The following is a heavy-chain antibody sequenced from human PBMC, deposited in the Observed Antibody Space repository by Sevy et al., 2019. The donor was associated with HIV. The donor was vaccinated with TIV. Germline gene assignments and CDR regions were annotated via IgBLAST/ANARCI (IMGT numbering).Heavy chain of an antibody. CDR2: INPNSGDT. D-gene: IGHD6-19*01. Sequence: ASVKVSCKASGYTFTGYYMHWVRQAPGQGLEWMGWINPNSGDTNYAQKFQGWVTMTRDTSISTAYMELSRLRSDDTAVYYCARTSSGWYFDAFDIWGQGTMVTVSS. CDR1: GYTFTGYY. J-gene: IGHJ3*02. V-gene: IGHV1-2*04. CDR3: ARTSSGWYFDAFDI.